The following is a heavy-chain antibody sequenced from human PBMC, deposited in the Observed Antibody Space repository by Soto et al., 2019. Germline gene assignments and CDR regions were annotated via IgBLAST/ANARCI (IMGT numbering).Heavy chain of an antibody. CDR2: IYWDDDK. D-gene: IGHD3-10*01. V-gene: IGHV2-5*02. Sequence: QITLKESGPTLVKPTQTLTLTCTFSGFSLSTSGVGVGWIRQPPGKALEWLALIYWDDDKRYSPSLKSRLTITKDTSKNQVVLTMTNMDPVDTATYYCAHNLHYYGSGRHAFDIWGQGTMVTVSS. CDR1: GFSLSTSGVG. J-gene: IGHJ3*02. CDR3: AHNLHYYGSGRHAFDI.